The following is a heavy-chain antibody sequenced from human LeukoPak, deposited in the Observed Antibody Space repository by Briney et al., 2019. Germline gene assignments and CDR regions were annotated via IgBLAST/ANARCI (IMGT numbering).Heavy chain of an antibody. J-gene: IGHJ4*02. Sequence: SETLSLTCTVSGGSISSYYWSWIRQPPGKGLEWIGHIYYSGSTNYNPSLKSRVTIAIDTSKNQFSLKLSSVTTADTAVYYCARNYDSSGYTTLGYWGRGTLVTVSS. CDR2: IYYSGST. CDR3: ARNYDSSGYTTLGY. CDR1: GGSISSYY. D-gene: IGHD3-22*01. V-gene: IGHV4-59*01.